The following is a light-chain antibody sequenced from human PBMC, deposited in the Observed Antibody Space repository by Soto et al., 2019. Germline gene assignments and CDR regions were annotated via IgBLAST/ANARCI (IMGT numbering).Light chain of an antibody. CDR3: QNRISWPWT. V-gene: IGKV3-11*01. CDR1: QRVSSS. J-gene: IGKJ1*01. Sequence: EIVLTKSPATLSLSPGESATLSCRASQRVSSSLAWYQQKPGQAPRLLIYDASTRAAGIPARFSGSGSGTDFPLSISSLEPEDCAVYYCQNRISWPWTFGHGTKVAIK. CDR2: DAS.